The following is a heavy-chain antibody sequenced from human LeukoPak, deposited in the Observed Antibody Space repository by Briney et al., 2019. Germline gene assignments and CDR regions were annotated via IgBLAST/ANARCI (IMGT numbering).Heavy chain of an antibody. CDR3: APDLNEWLRNY. CDR2: ISGGSDST. D-gene: IGHD5-12*01. CDR1: GFTFSSYA. Sequence: GGSLRLSCAVSGFTFSSYAMSWVRQAPGKGLEWVSVISGGSDSTYYADSVKGRFTISRDNSKNTLYLQMNSLRAEDTAVYYCAPDLNEWLRNYWGQGTLVTVSS. J-gene: IGHJ4*02. V-gene: IGHV3-23*01.